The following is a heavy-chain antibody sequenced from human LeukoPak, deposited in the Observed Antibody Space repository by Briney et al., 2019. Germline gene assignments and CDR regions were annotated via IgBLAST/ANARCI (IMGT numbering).Heavy chain of an antibody. V-gene: IGHV3-7*04. J-gene: IGHJ4*02. CDR2: MKHDGSAK. Sequence: GGSLRLSCVGSGFTFSTFWMAWVRQAPGKGLEWVANMKHDGSAKHYVDSVKGRFTISRDNAKNSLYLQMNSLRAEDTAVYYCARGVDGNLDYWGQGTLVTVSS. CDR3: ARGVDGNLDY. D-gene: IGHD1-14*01. CDR1: GFTFSTFW.